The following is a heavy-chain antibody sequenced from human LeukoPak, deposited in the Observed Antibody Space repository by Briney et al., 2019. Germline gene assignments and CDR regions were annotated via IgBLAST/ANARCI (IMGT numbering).Heavy chain of an antibody. Sequence: GGSLRLSCAAPGFSFNEYWMSWGSQGPGMGREWGASIKEDGSDKYYIDSVKGRFTISRDDGTNSVFLEMNSLRPEDTGLYYCARDSRPRGGSCFDNWGQGTLVTVSS. CDR3: ARDSRPRGGSCFDN. CDR1: GFSFNEYW. J-gene: IGHJ4*02. CDR2: IKEDGSDK. V-gene: IGHV3-7*01. D-gene: IGHD2-15*01.